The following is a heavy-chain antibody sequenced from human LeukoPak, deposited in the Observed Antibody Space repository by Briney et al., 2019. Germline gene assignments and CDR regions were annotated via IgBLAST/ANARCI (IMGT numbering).Heavy chain of an antibody. CDR2: IHYSGNT. J-gene: IGHJ4*02. CDR3: ARRYSSSWYDDWAFDY. V-gene: IGHV4-34*01. CDR1: GGSFSGYY. D-gene: IGHD6-13*01. Sequence: SETLSLTCAVYGGSFSGYYWSWIRQPPGKGLEWIGRIHYSGNTYYNPSLKSRVTMSVDTSKNQFSLKLSSVTAADTAVYYCARRYSSSWYDDWAFDYWGQGTLVTVSS.